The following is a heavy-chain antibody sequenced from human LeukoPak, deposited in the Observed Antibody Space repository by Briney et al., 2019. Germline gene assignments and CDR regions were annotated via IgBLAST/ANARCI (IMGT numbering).Heavy chain of an antibody. CDR1: GFTFSSYA. Sequence: HAGGSLRLSCAASGFTFSSYAMHWVRQAPGKGLEWVAVISYDGSNKYYADSVKGRFTISRDNSKNTLYLQMNSLRAEDTAVYYCARDPDSGPRGGFFDYWGQGTLVTVSS. J-gene: IGHJ4*02. CDR3: ARDPDSGPRGGFFDY. CDR2: ISYDGSNK. V-gene: IGHV3-30-3*01. D-gene: IGHD1-26*01.